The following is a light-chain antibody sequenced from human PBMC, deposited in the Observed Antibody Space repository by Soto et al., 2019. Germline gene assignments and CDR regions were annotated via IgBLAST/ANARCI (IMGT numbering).Light chain of an antibody. Sequence: DIVMTQTPHSSPVTLGQPASISCRSSQGLVHSDGNTYLSGLQQRPGQPTRLRIYKNSNRFSGGQERFRGSVAGTEFTLKISMVEAEDLGVYYCMLATQIPRTFGQGTMVEIK. V-gene: IGKV2-24*01. CDR2: KNS. J-gene: IGKJ1*01. CDR1: QGLVHSDGNTY. CDR3: MLATQIPRT.